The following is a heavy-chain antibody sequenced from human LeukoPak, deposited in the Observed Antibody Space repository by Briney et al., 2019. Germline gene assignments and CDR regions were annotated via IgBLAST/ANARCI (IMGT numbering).Heavy chain of an antibody. CDR1: GFTFSSYS. V-gene: IGHV3-21*01. D-gene: IGHD5-24*01. CDR2: ISSSSSYI. Sequence: GGSLRLSCAASGFTFSSYSMNWVRQAPGKGLEWVSSISSSSSYIYYADSVKGRFTISRDNAKNSLYLQMNSLRAEDTAAYYCAIYRDGYKILFGYWGQGTLVTVSS. CDR3: AIYRDGYKILFGY. J-gene: IGHJ4*02.